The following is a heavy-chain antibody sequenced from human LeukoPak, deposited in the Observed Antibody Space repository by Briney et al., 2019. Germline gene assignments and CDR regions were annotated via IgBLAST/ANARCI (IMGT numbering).Heavy chain of an antibody. V-gene: IGHV3-11*01. J-gene: IGHJ5*02. CDR2: INIGGTNT. Sequence: GGSLRLSGAASGFTFNDYYMSWIRQAPGKGLEWLSYINIGGTNTHYADSVKGRFTISRDNAKKSLYLEMNNLRAEDTAVYYCATDGAGFDTWGQGVLVTVSS. CDR1: GFTFNDYY. CDR3: ATDGAGFDT.